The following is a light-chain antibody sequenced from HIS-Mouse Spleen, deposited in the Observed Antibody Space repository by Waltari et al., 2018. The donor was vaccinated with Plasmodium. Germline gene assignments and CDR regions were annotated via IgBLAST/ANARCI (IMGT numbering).Light chain of an antibody. V-gene: IGLV3-10*01. J-gene: IGLJ3*02. Sequence: SYELTQPPSVSLSPGQPARIPCPGDALPTKYAFLYQPKSGQAPVLVIYEDSKRPSGIPERFSGSSSGTMATLTISGAQVEDEADYYCYSTDSSGNHRVFGGGTKLTVL. CDR3: YSTDSSGNHRV. CDR2: EDS. CDR1: ALPTKY.